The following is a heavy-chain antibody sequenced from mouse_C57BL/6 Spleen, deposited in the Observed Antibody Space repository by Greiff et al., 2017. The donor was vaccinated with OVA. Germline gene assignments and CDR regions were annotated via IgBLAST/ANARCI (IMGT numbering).Heavy chain of an antibody. CDR1: GFTFSSYA. CDR3: ARATGTGYFDY. J-gene: IGHJ2*01. CDR2: ISDGGSYT. Sequence: EVKLVESGGGLVKPGGSPKLSCAASGFTFSSYAMSWVRQTPEKRLEWVATISDGGSYTYYPDNVKGRFTISRDNAKNNLYLQMSHLKSEDTAMYYCARATGTGYFDYWGQGTTLTVSS. D-gene: IGHD4-1*01. V-gene: IGHV5-4*03.